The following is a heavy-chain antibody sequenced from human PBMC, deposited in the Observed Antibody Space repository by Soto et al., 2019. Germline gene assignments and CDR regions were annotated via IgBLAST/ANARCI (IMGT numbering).Heavy chain of an antibody. V-gene: IGHV3-23*01. D-gene: IGHD1-26*01. Sequence: EEQLLESGGGLIQPGGSLRLSCAASGFAFYNYAMAWVRQAPGKGLEWVSGISDSGISIYYTDSVKGRFTISRDNSKNTLFLQMDGLRGEDTALYYCAKDARRTGLLGQWVGWGQGTLVTVSS. CDR1: GFAFYNYA. CDR3: AKDARRTGLLGQWVG. J-gene: IGHJ4*02. CDR2: ISDSGISI.